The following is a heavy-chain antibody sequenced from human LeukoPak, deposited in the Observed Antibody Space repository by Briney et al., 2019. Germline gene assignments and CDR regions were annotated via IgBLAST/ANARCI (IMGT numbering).Heavy chain of an antibody. CDR3: ARDRAPNGGSYYRPVWFSPVPANYYYYGMDV. V-gene: IGHV3-30*03. Sequence: PGGSLRLSCGASGFSFISYGMHWVRQAPGKGLEWVGVISDAGRSKHYADSVKGRFTISRDNSKDTLYLQMNSLRAEDTAVYYCARDRAPNGGSYYRPVWFSPVPANYYYYGMDVWGQGTTVTVSS. J-gene: IGHJ6*02. CDR2: ISDAGRSK. D-gene: IGHD1-26*01. CDR1: GFSFISYG.